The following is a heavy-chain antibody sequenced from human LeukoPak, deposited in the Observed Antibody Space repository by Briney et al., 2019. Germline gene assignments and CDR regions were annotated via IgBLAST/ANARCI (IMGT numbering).Heavy chain of an antibody. D-gene: IGHD3-3*01. J-gene: IGHJ6*02. Sequence: SETLSLTCTVSGGSISGYYWSWVRQTPGKGLEWIAFIHSNGRSNYNPSLMSRATISVDTSKNQFSLKLTSVSAEDTAVYYCARVRPGSGGYYSMDVWGQGTTVAVSS. V-gene: IGHV4-59*08. CDR2: IHSNGRS. CDR1: GGSISGYY. CDR3: ARVRPGSGGYYSMDV.